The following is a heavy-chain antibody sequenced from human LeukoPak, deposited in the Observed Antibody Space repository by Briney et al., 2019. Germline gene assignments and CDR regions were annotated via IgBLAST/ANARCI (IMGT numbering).Heavy chain of an antibody. D-gene: IGHD3-22*01. CDR1: GVSISSYY. CDR3: ARVRKDYYDSSGYYPYYYYGMDV. J-gene: IGHJ6*02. V-gene: IGHV4-59*01. CDR2: IYYSGST. Sequence: SETLSLTCTVSGVSISSYYWSWIRQPPGKGLEWIGYIYYSGSTNYNPSLKSRVTISVDTSKNQFSLKLSSVTAADTAVYYCARVRKDYYDSSGYYPYYYYGMDVWGQGTTVTVSS.